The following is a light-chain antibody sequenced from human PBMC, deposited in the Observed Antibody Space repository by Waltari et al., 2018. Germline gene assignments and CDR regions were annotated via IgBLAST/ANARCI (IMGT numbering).Light chain of an antibody. CDR2: EVP. J-gene: IGLJ1*01. Sequence: QSALTQPPSASGSPGQSVTISCPGSSRDVGAYTLVSWYQQRPGRAPKLLIYEVPKRPSGVPDRFSGSKSGNTASLTVSGLQAEDEGDYYCCSFAGSLYVFGTATKVTVL. CDR3: CSFAGSLYV. V-gene: IGLV2-8*01. CDR1: SRDVGAYTL.